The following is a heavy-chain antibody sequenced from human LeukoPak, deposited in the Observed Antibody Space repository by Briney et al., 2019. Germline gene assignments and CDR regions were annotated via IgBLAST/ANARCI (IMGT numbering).Heavy chain of an antibody. CDR3: AKDILRVGEFDY. Sequence: GASLRLSCAASGFTFSSYAMSWVRQAPGKGLEWVLAISGSGGSTYYADSVKGRFTISRDNSKNTLYLQMNSLRAEDTAVYYCAKDILRVGEFDYWGQGTLVTVSS. D-gene: IGHD3-10*01. V-gene: IGHV3-23*01. J-gene: IGHJ4*02. CDR2: ISGSGGST. CDR1: GFTFSSYA.